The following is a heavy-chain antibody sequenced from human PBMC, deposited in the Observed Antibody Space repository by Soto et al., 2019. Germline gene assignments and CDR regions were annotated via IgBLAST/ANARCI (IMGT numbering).Heavy chain of an antibody. V-gene: IGHV3-23*01. J-gene: IGHJ4*02. CDR2: ISNSGDNT. CDR1: SFTFSNYA. CDR3: AKHGNSGAYDY. D-gene: IGHD6-19*01. Sequence: EVQVLESGGGLVQPGGSLRLSCAVSSFTFSNYAMSWVRQAPGKGLEWVSSISNSGDNTYYVDSVKGRLTISRANSKNTRHLQMNSLRAEDTAVYYCAKHGNSGAYDYWGQGTLVTVSS.